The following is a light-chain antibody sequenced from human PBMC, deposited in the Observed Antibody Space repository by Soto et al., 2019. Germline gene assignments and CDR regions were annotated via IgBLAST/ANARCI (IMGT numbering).Light chain of an antibody. V-gene: IGKV3-20*01. J-gene: IGKJ4*01. CDR3: QQDYNLPT. CDR1: QSVSRY. Sequence: DIVLTQSPGTLSLSPGERAALSCRASQSVSRYLAWYQQKPGQAPRLLIYGASSRATDIPDRFTGSGSGTDFTLIISRLEPEDFAVYYCQQDYNLPTFGGGTKVDIK. CDR2: GAS.